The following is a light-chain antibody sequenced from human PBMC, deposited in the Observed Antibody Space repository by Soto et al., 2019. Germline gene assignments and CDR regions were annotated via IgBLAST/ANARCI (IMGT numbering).Light chain of an antibody. CDR2: QVN. Sequence: QSVLTQPASVSGSPGQSVTISCTGPRSDIGDSNFISWYQHSPGKAPRLLIYQVNNRPSGVSGRFSGSKAGNTASLTISGLLDDDEADYFCASFRSGTILVFXRGTKVTVL. CDR1: RSDIGDSNF. CDR3: ASFRSGTILV. V-gene: IGLV2-14*01. J-gene: IGLJ1*01.